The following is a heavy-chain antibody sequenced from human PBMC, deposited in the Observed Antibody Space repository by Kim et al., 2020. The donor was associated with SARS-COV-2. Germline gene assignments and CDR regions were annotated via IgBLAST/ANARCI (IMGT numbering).Heavy chain of an antibody. CDR3: ARGYGSGSYGLDY. J-gene: IGHJ4*02. D-gene: IGHD3-10*01. V-gene: IGHV1-46*04. Sequence: APKLQGRVHMTRDTPTSTVYMELSSLRSEDTGVYYCARGYGSGSYGLDYWGQGTLVTVSS.